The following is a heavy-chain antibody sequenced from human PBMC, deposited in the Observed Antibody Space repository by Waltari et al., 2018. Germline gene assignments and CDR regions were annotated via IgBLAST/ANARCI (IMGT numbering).Heavy chain of an antibody. CDR1: VGSISICSYY. CDR3: ASGVGATHIDY. J-gene: IGHJ4*02. D-gene: IGHD1-26*01. V-gene: IGHV4-39*01. Sequence: QLQLQASGPGLVKPSETLSLPCTFSVGSISICSYYWGRIRQPPGKGLEWIGSIYYSGNTYYNPSFKSRVTISVDTSKNQFSLKLSSVTAADTAVYYCASGVGATHIDYWGQGTLVTVSS. CDR2: IYYSGNT.